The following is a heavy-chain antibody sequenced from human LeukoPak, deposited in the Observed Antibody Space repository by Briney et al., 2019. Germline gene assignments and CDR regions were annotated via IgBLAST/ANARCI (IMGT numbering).Heavy chain of an antibody. D-gene: IGHD6-13*01. Sequence: SETLSLTCTVSGGSISSSSYSWGCIRQPPGKGLEWIGVIYHRGGTYYNPSLKSRLTMSVDTSTNQFSLKLSSVTATDTAVYYCASLIAAGYFDHWGQGTLVTVSS. V-gene: IGHV4-39*01. CDR1: GGSISSSSYS. J-gene: IGHJ4*02. CDR2: IYHRGGT. CDR3: ASLIAAGYFDH.